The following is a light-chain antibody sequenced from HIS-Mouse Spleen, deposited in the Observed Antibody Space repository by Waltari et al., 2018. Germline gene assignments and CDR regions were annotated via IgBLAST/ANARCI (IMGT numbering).Light chain of an antibody. CDR3: CSYAGSSTVV. V-gene: IGLV2-23*01. Sequence: QSALTQPASVSGSPGQSITISCTGTSSDVGSYNLVSWYQQHPGKAPKLRIYEGCKRHSGVSNRFSGSESGNTASLTISGLQAEDEADYYCCSYAGSSTVVFGGGTKLTVL. CDR1: SSDVGSYNL. J-gene: IGLJ2*01. CDR2: EGC.